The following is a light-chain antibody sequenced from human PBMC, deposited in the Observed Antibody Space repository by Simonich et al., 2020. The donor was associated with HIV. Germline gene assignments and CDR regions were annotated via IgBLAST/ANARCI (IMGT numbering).Light chain of an antibody. J-gene: IGKJ1*01. Sequence: DIQMTQSPSSLSASVGDRVTITCRASQSISSYLNWYPQKPGKAPKLLIYAASSLQSGVPSRFRGSGSGTDFTLTINSLQPEDFATYYCQQSYSTPWTFGQGTKVEIK. CDR3: QQSYSTPWT. V-gene: IGKV1-39*01. CDR1: QSISSY. CDR2: AAS.